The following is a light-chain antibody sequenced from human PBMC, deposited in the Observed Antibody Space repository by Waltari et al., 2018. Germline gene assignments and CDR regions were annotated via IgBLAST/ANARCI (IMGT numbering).Light chain of an antibody. CDR3: ATWDNSLTDVV. CDR2: DND. CDR1: TSNIGNYY. Sequence: QSVLTQPPSVSAAPGQKVPITCSGGTSNIGNYYVSWNQHLPGAAPKLLIYDNDKRPSGMPDRFSASRSGTSATLGITGLQIGDEADYYCATWDNSLTDVVFGGGTKLTVL. J-gene: IGLJ2*01. V-gene: IGLV1-51*01.